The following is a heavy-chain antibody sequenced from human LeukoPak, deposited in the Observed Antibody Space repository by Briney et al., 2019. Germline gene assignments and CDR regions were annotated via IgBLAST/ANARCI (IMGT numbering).Heavy chain of an antibody. Sequence: SETLSLTCTVSGGSINKYYWSWIRQSPGKGLEWLGYVHDSAGTIYNSSLKSRVTISVGTSKTQFSLKVTSVTTADTAVYYCAKGRKDFDTNLGPFDSWGQGILVTVSS. CDR3: AKGRKDFDTNLGPFDS. CDR1: GGSINKYY. D-gene: IGHD3-9*01. J-gene: IGHJ4*02. V-gene: IGHV4-59*01. CDR2: VHDSAGT.